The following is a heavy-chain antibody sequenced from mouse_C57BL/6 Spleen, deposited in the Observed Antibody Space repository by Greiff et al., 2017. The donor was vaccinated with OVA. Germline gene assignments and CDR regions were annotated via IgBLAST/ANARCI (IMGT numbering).Heavy chain of an antibody. V-gene: IGHV3-6*01. J-gene: IGHJ4*01. CDR3: ARGWGEDAMDY. CDR1: GYSITSGYY. D-gene: IGHD1-1*02. CDR2: ISYDGSN. Sequence: EVKVEESGPGLVKPSQSLSLTCSVTGYSITSGYYWNWIRQFPGNKLEWMGYISYDGSNNYNPSLKNRISITRDTSKNQFFLKLNSVTTEDTATYYCARGWGEDAMDYWGQGTSVTVSS.